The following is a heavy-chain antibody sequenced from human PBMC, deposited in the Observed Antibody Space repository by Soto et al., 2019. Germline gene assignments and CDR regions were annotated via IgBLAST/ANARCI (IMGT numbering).Heavy chain of an antibody. Sequence: QVQLVESGGGVVQPGRSLRLSCAASEFIFSSYAIHWVRQAPGKGLQWVAVISYDGGNKYYADSVKGRFTISRESSNNTLYLRMNRLRAEDTAVYYCARGRDDNSGYLLVPFDYWGQGTLVTVSS. J-gene: IGHJ4*02. CDR3: ARGRDDNSGYLLVPFDY. D-gene: IGHD3-22*01. CDR1: EFIFSSYA. CDR2: ISYDGGNK. V-gene: IGHV3-30-3*01.